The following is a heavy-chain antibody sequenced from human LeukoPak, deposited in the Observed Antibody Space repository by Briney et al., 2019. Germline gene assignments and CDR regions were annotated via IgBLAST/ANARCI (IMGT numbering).Heavy chain of an antibody. CDR3: ARGLSGSYSANWFDP. V-gene: IGHV4-34*01. J-gene: IGHJ5*02. Sequence: SETLSLTCAVYGGSFSGYYWSWIRQPPGKGLEWIGEINHSGSTNYNPSLKSRVTISVDTSKNQFSLKLSSVTAADTAVYYCARGLSGSYSANWFDPWGQGTLVTVSS. CDR2: INHSGST. D-gene: IGHD3-10*01. CDR1: GGSFSGYY.